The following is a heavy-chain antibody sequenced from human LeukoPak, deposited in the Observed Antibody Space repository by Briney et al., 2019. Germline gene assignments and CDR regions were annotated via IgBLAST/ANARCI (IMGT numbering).Heavy chain of an antibody. CDR2: IKQDGSEK. J-gene: IGHJ4*02. CDR1: GFTFSSYW. Sequence: QTGGSLRLSCAASGFTFSSYWMSWVRQAPGKGLEWVANIKQDGSEKYYVDSVKGRFTVSREDAKNSLYLQMNSLRAGDTAVYYCVREARGYHYTYFDYWGQGTLVTVSS. D-gene: IGHD5-18*01. V-gene: IGHV3-7*01. CDR3: VREARGYHYTYFDY.